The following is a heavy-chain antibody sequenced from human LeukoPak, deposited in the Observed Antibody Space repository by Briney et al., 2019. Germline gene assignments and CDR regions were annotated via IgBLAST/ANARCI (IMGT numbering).Heavy chain of an antibody. CDR3: ARVAARYVGMDV. J-gene: IGHJ6*02. CDR1: GGSINNYY. D-gene: IGHD6-6*01. V-gene: IGHV4-59*01. Sequence: SETLSLTCTVSGGSINNYYWSWIRQPPGMGLEWIGYIYYSGSTNYNPSLKSRVTISVDTSKKQFSLNLSSVTAADTAVYYCARVAARYVGMDVWGQGTTFTVSS. CDR2: IYYSGST.